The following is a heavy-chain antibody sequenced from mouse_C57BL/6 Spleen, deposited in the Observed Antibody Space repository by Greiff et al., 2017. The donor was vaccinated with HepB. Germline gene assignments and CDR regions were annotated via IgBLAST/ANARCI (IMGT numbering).Heavy chain of an antibody. CDR1: GYTFTDYN. CDR2: INPNNGGT. V-gene: IGHV1-18*01. Sequence: VQLKQSGPELVKPGASVKIPCKASGYTFTDYNMDWVKQSHGKSLEWIGDINPNNGGTIYNQKFKGKATLTVDKSSSTAYMELRSLTSEDTAVYYCARYGYDGAWFAYWGQGTLVTVSA. D-gene: IGHD2-2*01. CDR3: ARYGYDGAWFAY. J-gene: IGHJ3*01.